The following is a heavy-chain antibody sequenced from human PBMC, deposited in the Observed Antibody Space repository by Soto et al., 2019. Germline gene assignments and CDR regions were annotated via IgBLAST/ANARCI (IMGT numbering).Heavy chain of an antibody. CDR2: FYFGGTT. CDR1: GGSSSSRSYY. CDR3: ARETANYDFWSGYLAYGMDV. D-gene: IGHD3-3*01. J-gene: IGHJ6*02. V-gene: IGHV4-39*02. Sequence: PSETLSLTCNLSGGSSSSRSYYWGWIRQSPGKGLDWIVSFYFGGTTYYNPSLKSRVSVSEDTSRDQFSLKLNSVTAADTGVYYCARETANYDFWSGYLAYGMDVWGQGTTVTVSS.